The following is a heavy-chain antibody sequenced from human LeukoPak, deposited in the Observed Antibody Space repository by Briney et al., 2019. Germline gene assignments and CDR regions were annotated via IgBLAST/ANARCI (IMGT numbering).Heavy chain of an antibody. Sequence: ASVKVSCKASGYTFTSYDINWVRQATGQGLEWMGWINPNSGGTNYAQKFQGWVTMTRDTSISTAYMELSRLRSDDTAVYYCARARPYLTVTTPYYDYWGQGTLVTVSS. D-gene: IGHD4-17*01. CDR2: INPNSGGT. CDR3: ARARPYLTVTTPYYDY. J-gene: IGHJ4*02. V-gene: IGHV1-2*04. CDR1: GYTFTSYD.